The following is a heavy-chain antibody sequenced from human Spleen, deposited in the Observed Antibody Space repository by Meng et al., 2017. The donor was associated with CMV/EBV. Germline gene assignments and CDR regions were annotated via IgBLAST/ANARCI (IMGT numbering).Heavy chain of an antibody. Sequence: ASVKVSCKASGYTFTTYAISWVRQAPGQGLQWMGWISAYNGDTNYAQKFQGRVTMTRDTSTSTVYLELNSLKSEDTAVYYCALYSSGWYPWGQGTLVTVSS. D-gene: IGHD6-19*01. V-gene: IGHV1-18*04. CDR1: GYTFTTYA. CDR2: ISAYNGDT. J-gene: IGHJ5*02. CDR3: ALYSSGWYP.